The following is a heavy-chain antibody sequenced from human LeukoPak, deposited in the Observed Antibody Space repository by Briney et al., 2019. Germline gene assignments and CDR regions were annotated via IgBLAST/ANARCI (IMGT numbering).Heavy chain of an antibody. Sequence: PGGSLRLSCAASGFTFSDYDMHWVRQAKGKGLEWVSAIGTAGDTYYTGSVKGRFTISRENAKNSLNLQMNSLRAGDTAVYYCARVAKERVGGVYYFDYWGQGTLVTVS. V-gene: IGHV3-13*01. CDR1: GFTFSDYD. D-gene: IGHD1-1*01. J-gene: IGHJ4*02. CDR2: IGTAGDT. CDR3: ARVAKERVGGVYYFDY.